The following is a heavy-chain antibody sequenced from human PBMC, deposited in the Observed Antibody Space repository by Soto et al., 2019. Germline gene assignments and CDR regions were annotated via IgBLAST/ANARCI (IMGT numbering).Heavy chain of an antibody. D-gene: IGHD4-17*01. V-gene: IGHV3-30*18. CDR3: AKLSAGDYGADY. J-gene: IGHJ4*02. Sequence: PGGSLRLSCAASGFTFSSYGMHWVRQAPGKGLEWVAVISYDGSNKYYADSVKGRFTISRDNSKNTLYLQMNSLRAEDTAVYYCAKLSAGDYGADYWGQGTLVTVSS. CDR1: GFTFSSYG. CDR2: ISYDGSNK.